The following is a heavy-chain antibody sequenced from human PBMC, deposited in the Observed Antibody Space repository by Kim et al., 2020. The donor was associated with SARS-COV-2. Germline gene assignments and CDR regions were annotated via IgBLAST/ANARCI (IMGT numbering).Heavy chain of an antibody. J-gene: IGHJ4*02. CDR3: ARDPTYDILTGYEDY. CDR1: GGTFSSYA. CDR2: IIPIFGTA. V-gene: IGHV1-69*13. Sequence: SVKVSCKASGGTFSSYAISWVRQAPGQGLEWMGGIIPIFGTANYAQKFQGRVTITADESTSTAYMELSSLRSEDTAVYYCARDPTYDILTGYEDYWGQGTLVTVSS. D-gene: IGHD3-9*01.